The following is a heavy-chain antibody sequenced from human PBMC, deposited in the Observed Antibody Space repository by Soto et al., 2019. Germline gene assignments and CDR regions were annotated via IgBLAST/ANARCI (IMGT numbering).Heavy chain of an antibody. D-gene: IGHD3-16*02. V-gene: IGHV1-69*06. CDR1: GGTFSSYA. CDR3: ARVRYNYDYVWGSYRFNWFDP. J-gene: IGHJ5*02. CDR2: IIPIFGTA. Sequence: SVKVSCKASGGTFSSYAISWVRQAPGQGLEWMGGIIPIFGTANYAQKFQGRVTITADKSTSTAYMELSSLRSEDTAVYYCARVRYNYDYVWGSYRFNWFDPWGQGTLVTVSS.